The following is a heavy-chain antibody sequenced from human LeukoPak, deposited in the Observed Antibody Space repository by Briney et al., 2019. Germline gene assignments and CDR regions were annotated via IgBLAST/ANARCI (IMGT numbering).Heavy chain of an antibody. V-gene: IGHV4-39*07. Sequence: SETLSLTCTVSGGSISSSYYYWAWIRQPPGKGLEWIGSLYYLGSTYHNPSLKSRVTISVDTSKNQFSLKLSSVTAADTAVYYCARDGEGYYGSGTHPRAFDIWGQGTMVTVSS. CDR3: ARDGEGYYGSGTHPRAFDI. D-gene: IGHD3-10*01. CDR2: LYYLGST. J-gene: IGHJ3*02. CDR1: GGSISSSYYY.